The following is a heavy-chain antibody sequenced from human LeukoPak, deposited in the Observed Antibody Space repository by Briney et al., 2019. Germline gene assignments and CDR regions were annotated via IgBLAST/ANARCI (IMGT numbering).Heavy chain of an antibody. CDR1: GGSISSSSYY. CDR2: IYYSGST. D-gene: IGHD1-1*01. Sequence: SETLSLTCTVSGGSISSSSYYWGWIRQPPGKGLEWIGSIYYSGSTYYNPSLKSRVTISVDTSKNQFSLKLSSVTAADTAVYYCARGLIRPAYFDYWGQGTLVTVSS. J-gene: IGHJ4*02. CDR3: ARGLIRPAYFDY. V-gene: IGHV4-39*07.